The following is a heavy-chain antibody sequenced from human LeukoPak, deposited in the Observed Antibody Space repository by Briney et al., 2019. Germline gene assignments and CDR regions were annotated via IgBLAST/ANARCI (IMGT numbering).Heavy chain of an antibody. CDR3: AKDEVTSGGGLAS. D-gene: IGHD2-21*02. CDR2: MYTGGTT. Sequence: GGSLRLSCAASGFTVSGTHMSWVRQAPGKGLEWVSAMYTGGTTYYADSVTGRFTVSRDTSSNTLFLHMDSLRAEDTAVYYCAKDEVTSGGGLASWGQGTLVIVSS. CDR1: GFTVSGTH. V-gene: IGHV3-53*01. J-gene: IGHJ5*01.